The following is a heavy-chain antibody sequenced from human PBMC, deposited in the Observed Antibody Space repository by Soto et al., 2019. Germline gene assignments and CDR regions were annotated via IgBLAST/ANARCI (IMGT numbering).Heavy chain of an antibody. Sequence: PGGSLRLSCAASGFTFSSYAMSWVRQAPGKGLEWVSAISGSGGSTYYADSVKGRFTISRDNSKNTLYLQMNSLRAEDTAVYYCATTYGSGSYFRGDYWGQGTLVTSPQ. CDR2: ISGSGGST. CDR1: GFTFSSYA. J-gene: IGHJ4*02. V-gene: IGHV3-23*01. D-gene: IGHD3-10*01. CDR3: ATTYGSGSYFRGDY.